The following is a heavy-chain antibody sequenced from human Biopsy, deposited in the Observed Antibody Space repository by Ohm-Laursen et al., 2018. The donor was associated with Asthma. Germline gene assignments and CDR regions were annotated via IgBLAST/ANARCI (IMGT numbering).Heavy chain of an antibody. CDR2: ISKDASTQ. CDR1: GFSFRNFA. CDR3: VRDGTDDAFDI. J-gene: IGHJ3*02. Sequence: SLRLSCAGSGFSFRNFAIHWVRQAPGKGLERVGVISKDASTQDYADSVKGRFTMARDNSKNTLDLQMNSLREEDTAVYYCVRDGTDDAFDIWGQGTVVSVSS. V-gene: IGHV3-30*01. D-gene: IGHD1-1*01.